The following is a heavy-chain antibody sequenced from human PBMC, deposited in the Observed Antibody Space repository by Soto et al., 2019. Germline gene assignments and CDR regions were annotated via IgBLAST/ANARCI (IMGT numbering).Heavy chain of an antibody. CDR2: IYYSGST. Sequence: PSETLSLTCTVSGGSISSYYWSWIRQPPGKGLEWIGYIYYSGSTNYNPSLKSRVTISVDTSKNQFSLKLSSVTAADTAVYYCARDSSSGSSYCYYGMDVWGQGTTVTVSS. CDR1: GGSISSYY. D-gene: IGHD1-26*01. CDR3: ARDSSSGSSYCYYGMDV. V-gene: IGHV4-59*01. J-gene: IGHJ6*02.